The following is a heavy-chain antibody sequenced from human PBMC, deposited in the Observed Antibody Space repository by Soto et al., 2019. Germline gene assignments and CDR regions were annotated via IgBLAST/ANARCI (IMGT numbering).Heavy chain of an antibody. D-gene: IGHD2-2*02. CDR2: INPSGGST. Sequence: HWVRQAPGQGLEWMGIINPSGGSTSYAQKFQGRVTMTRDTSTSTVYMELSSLRSEDTAVYYCARAGGYQLLYYFDYWGQGTLVTVSS. J-gene: IGHJ4*02. V-gene: IGHV1-46*03. CDR3: ARAGGYQLLYYFDY.